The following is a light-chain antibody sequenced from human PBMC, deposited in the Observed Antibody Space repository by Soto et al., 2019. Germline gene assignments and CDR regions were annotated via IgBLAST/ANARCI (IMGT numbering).Light chain of an antibody. CDR3: QHYSSYSEA. V-gene: IGKV1-5*03. CDR2: GAS. CDR1: QTISSS. Sequence: RPTLYCRASQTISSSLAWYQQKPGKAPKLLIYGASTRESGIPARFSGSGSGTEFTLTISSLQSDDFATYYCQHYSSYSEAFGQGTKVDIK. J-gene: IGKJ1*01.